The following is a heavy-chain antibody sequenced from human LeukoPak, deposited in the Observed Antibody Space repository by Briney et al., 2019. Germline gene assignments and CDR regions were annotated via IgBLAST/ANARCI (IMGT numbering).Heavy chain of an antibody. CDR2: IDPSDSYT. D-gene: IGHD5-24*01. J-gene: IGHJ6*02. CDR1: GYIFTNYW. Sequence: GESLKISCKGSGYIFTNYWISWVRQMPGKGLEWMGRIDPSDSYTNYSPSFQGHVTISADNSISTAYLQWGSLQASDTAIYYCALRDAYNYYYFYGWDVWGQGTTVIVSS. CDR3: ALRDAYNYYYFYGWDV. V-gene: IGHV5-10-1*01.